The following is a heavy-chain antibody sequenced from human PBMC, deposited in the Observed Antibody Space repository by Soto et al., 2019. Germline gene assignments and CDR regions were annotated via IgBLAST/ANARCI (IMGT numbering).Heavy chain of an antibody. V-gene: IGHV4-59*08. CDR1: GDSMSLYY. D-gene: IGHD6-13*01. CDR2: VYYDGST. Sequence: LSLTCTVSGDSMSLYYWSWIRLPPGKGLEWIGYVYYDGSTNYNPSLKGRVTMSVDTSENQFSLKLNSVTAADTAMYYCARHYSSAWYKVDFWGQGTLVTVYS. J-gene: IGHJ4*01. CDR3: ARHYSSAWYKVDF.